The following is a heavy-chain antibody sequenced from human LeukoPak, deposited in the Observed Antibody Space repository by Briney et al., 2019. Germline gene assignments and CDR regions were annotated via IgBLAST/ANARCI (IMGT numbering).Heavy chain of an antibody. D-gene: IGHD1-26*01. CDR3: ARRSYYEGEPFDY. V-gene: IGHV5-51*01. Sequence: GESLKISCKGSGYGFTSYWIGWVRQMPGKGLEWMGIIYPGDSDTRYSPSFQGQVTISADKSISTAYLQWSSLKASDTAMYYCARRSYYEGEPFDYWGQGTLVTVSS. J-gene: IGHJ4*02. CDR1: GYGFTSYW. CDR2: IYPGDSDT.